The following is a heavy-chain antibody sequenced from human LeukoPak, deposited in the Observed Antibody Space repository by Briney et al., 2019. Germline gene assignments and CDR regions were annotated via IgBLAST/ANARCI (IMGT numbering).Heavy chain of an antibody. CDR3: ARARRRDAFDI. Sequence: PSETLTLTCTVSGGTISSYDWSWIRQPPGKGLEWIGYIYCSGGTNYNPSLKSRDTISVDTYKNQFSLKLSPVTAADTAVYYCARARRRDAFDIWGEGTMVTVSS. V-gene: IGHV4-59*01. CDR2: IYCSGGT. CDR1: GGTISSYD. J-gene: IGHJ3*02.